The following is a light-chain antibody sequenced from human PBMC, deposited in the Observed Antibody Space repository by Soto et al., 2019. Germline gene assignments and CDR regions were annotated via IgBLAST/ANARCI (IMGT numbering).Light chain of an antibody. CDR1: QGISSY. V-gene: IGKV1-9*01. CDR3: QQLNSYPRIT. J-gene: IGKJ5*01. Sequence: PSVLSSSVGDRVTLTCRASQGISSYLAWYQQKPGKAPKLLIYAASTLQSGVPSRFSGSGSGTEFTLTISSLQPEDFATYYCQQLNSYPRITFGQGTRLEIK. CDR2: AAS.